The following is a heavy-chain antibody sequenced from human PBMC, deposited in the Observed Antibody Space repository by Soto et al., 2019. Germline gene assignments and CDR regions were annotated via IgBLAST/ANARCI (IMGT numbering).Heavy chain of an antibody. CDR2: VFYSGAT. D-gene: IGHD3-10*01. J-gene: IGHJ4*02. V-gene: IGHV4-30-4*01. CDR3: ARAGFSYGHLLF. CDR1: GGPIKTGDYY. Sequence: SETLSLTCNASGGPIKTGDYYWNWIRQPPGKGLEWIGYVFYSGATNYSPSLKSRAAISMDTSKNQFSLSLTSVTAADTAVYYCARAGFSYGHLLFWGQGIRVTVSS.